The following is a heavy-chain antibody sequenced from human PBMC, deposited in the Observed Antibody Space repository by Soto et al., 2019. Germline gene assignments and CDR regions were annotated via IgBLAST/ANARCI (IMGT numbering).Heavy chain of an antibody. Sequence: LRLSCVVSGFNLSTHASIWVRQGPGKGLEWVSGIDSGGRTFHADSVKGHFTISRDNSKNALYLQMNSLRAEDTAVYYCAKEGYVSGFLWGQGTLVTVSS. J-gene: IGHJ4*02. CDR2: IDSGGRT. CDR1: GFNLSTHA. D-gene: IGHD3-10*01. V-gene: IGHV3-23*01. CDR3: AKEGYVSGFL.